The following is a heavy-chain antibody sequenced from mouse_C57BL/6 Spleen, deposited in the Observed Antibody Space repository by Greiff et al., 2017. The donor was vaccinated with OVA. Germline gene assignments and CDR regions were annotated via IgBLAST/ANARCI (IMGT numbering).Heavy chain of an antibody. CDR2: INYDGSST. Sequence: VQLVESEGGLVQPGSSMKLSCTASGFTFSDYYMAWVRQVPEKGLEWVANINYDGSSTYYLDSLKSRFIISRDNAKNILYLQMSSLKSEDTATYYCARDGNWGFAYWGQGTLVTVSA. J-gene: IGHJ3*01. D-gene: IGHD4-1*01. V-gene: IGHV5-16*01. CDR3: ARDGNWGFAY. CDR1: GFTFSDYY.